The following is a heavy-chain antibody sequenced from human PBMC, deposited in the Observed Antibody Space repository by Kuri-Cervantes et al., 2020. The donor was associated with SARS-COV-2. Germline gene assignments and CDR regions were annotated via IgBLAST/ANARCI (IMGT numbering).Heavy chain of an antibody. D-gene: IGHD3-10*01. CDR1: GFTFSSYA. CDR2: ISYDGSNK. V-gene: IGHV3-30*07. J-gene: IGHJ4*02. Sequence: GGSLRLSCAASGFTFSSYAMHWVRQAPGKGLEWVAVISYDGSNKYYADSVKGRFTISRDNSKNTLYLQMNSLRAEDTAVYYCASRYYGSGSYNYFDYWGQGTLVTVSS. CDR3: ASRYYGSGSYNYFDY.